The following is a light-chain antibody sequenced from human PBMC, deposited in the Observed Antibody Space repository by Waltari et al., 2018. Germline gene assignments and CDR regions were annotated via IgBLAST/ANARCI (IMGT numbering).Light chain of an antibody. V-gene: IGLV2-23*01. CDR1: RSAVGSYTP. CDR2: EGS. J-gene: IGLJ2*01. Sequence: QSPPTHPAPGSGSPGQSIPLPCTGTRSAVGSYTPVSWYQHHPGKAPKLMIYEGSKRPSGVSNRFSGSKSGNTASLTISGLQAEDEADYYCCSYAGSSTYVVFGGGTKLTVL. CDR3: CSYAGSSTYVV.